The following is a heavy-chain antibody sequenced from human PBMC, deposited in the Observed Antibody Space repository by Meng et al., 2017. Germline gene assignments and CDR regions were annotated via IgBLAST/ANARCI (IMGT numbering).Heavy chain of an antibody. V-gene: IGHV1-69*06. CDR1: GGTFRRYA. Sequence: VQLVRSGAEGKKPGSSVKVSCKASGGTFRRYAISWVRQAPGQGLEWMGGIIPIFGTANYAQKFQGRVTITADKSTSTAYMELSSLRSEDTAVYYCARDPHYYDSRGEFDPWGQGTLVTVSS. CDR2: IIPIFGTA. D-gene: IGHD3-22*01. J-gene: IGHJ5*02. CDR3: ARDPHYYDSRGEFDP.